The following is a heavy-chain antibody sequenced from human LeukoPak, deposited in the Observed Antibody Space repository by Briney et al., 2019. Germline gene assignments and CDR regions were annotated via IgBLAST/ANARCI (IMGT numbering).Heavy chain of an antibody. D-gene: IGHD3-10*01. Sequence: GASVKVSCKVSGYTLTELSMHWVRQAPGKGLEWMGGFDPEDGETIYAQKFQGRVTMTEDTSTDTAYMELSSLRSEDTAVYYCATLLWLGELFGWFDPWGQGTLVTVSS. CDR1: GYTLTELS. CDR2: FDPEDGET. V-gene: IGHV1-24*01. CDR3: ATLLWLGELFGWFDP. J-gene: IGHJ5*02.